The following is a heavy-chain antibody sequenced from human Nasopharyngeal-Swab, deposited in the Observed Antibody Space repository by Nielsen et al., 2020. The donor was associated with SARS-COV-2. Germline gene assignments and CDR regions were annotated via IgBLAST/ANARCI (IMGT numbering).Heavy chain of an antibody. D-gene: IGHD3-10*01. Sequence: GSLRLSCAASGFTFSSYWMHWVRQAPGKGLVWVSRINNDGSSTSYADSVKGRFTISRDNAKNTLYLQMNSLRAEDTAVYYRARGSMVWGQGVVDYWGQGTLVTVSS. J-gene: IGHJ4*02. CDR1: GFTFSSYW. CDR3: ARGSMVWGQGVVDY. V-gene: IGHV3-74*01. CDR2: INNDGSST.